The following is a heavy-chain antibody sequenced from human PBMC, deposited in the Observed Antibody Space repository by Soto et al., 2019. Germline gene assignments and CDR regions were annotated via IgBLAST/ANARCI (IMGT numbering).Heavy chain of an antibody. CDR3: AKGLYDSSKYPHYRPQSGKDV. Sequence: GGSLRLSCAASGFTFSSYSMHWVRQAPGKGLEWVSYISSSSSNIYYADSVKGRFTISRDNSKNSLYLQMNSLRDEDTAVYYCAKGLYDSSKYPHYRPQSGKDVWGQGTTVTVSS. J-gene: IGHJ6*02. V-gene: IGHV3-48*02. CDR2: ISSSSSNI. CDR1: GFTFSSYS. D-gene: IGHD3-22*01.